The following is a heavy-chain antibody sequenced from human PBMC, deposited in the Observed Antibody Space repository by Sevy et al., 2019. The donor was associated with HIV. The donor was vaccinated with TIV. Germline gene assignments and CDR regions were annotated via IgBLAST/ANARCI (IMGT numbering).Heavy chain of an antibody. CDR3: AKASYRDYYDSGGYETE. CDR1: GFTFVSYA. Sequence: GGSLRLSCAASGFTFVSYAMHWVRQAPGKGLEWVAMISSDGRNINYEDSVKGRFTISRDTSKNTLLLQMNSLRAEDTAVYYCAKASYRDYYDSGGYETEWGQGTLVTVSS. D-gene: IGHD3-22*01. J-gene: IGHJ4*02. CDR2: ISSDGRNI. V-gene: IGHV3-30*04.